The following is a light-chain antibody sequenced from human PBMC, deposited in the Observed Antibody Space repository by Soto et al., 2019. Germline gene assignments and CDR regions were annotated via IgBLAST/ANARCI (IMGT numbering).Light chain of an antibody. J-gene: IGLJ1*01. V-gene: IGLV3-25*03. CDR2: KDS. CDR3: QSADSSGTYV. CDR1: ALPKQY. Sequence: SYELTQPPSVSVSPGQTARITCSGDALPKQYAYWYQQKPGQAPVLVIYKDSERPSGIPERFSGSSSGTTVTLTISGVQAEDEADYSCQSADSSGTYVFGTGTKLTVL.